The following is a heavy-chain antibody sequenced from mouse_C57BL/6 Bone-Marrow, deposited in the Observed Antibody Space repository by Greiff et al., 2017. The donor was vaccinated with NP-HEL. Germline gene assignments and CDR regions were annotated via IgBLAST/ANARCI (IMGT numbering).Heavy chain of an antibody. CDR3: ARPHYYGSSDEAMDY. CDR1: GFTFSSYG. D-gene: IGHD1-1*01. J-gene: IGHJ4*01. V-gene: IGHV5-6*01. CDR2: ISSGGSYI. Sequence: EVQGVESGGDLVKPGGSLKLSCAASGFTFSSYGMSWVRQTPDKRLEWVATISSGGSYIYYPDSVKGRFTISRDNAKNTLYLQMSSLKSEDTAMYYCARPHYYGSSDEAMDYWGQGTSVTVSS.